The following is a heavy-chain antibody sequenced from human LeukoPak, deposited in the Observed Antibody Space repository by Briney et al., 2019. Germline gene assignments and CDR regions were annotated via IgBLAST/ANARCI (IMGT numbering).Heavy chain of an antibody. V-gene: IGHV4-61*02. CDR3: ARVGDSYGWGAFDI. CDR1: GGSISSGSYY. Sequence: SETLSLTCTVSGGSISSGSYYWSWIRQPAGKGLEWIGRIYTSGSTNYNPSLKSRVTISVDTSKNQFSLKLSSVTAADTAVYYCARVGDSYGWGAFDIWGQGTMVTVSS. D-gene: IGHD5-18*01. J-gene: IGHJ3*02. CDR2: IYTSGST.